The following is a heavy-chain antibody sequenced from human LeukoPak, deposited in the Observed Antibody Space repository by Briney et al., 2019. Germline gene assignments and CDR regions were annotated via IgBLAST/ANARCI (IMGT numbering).Heavy chain of an antibody. D-gene: IGHD1-1*01. V-gene: IGHV3-30*18. CDR1: GFTFNNYG. CDR3: AKGRNDPSGYYFDY. Sequence: PGGSLRLSCAASGFTFNNYGMHWVRQAPGKGLEWVAAISYDESNKYYADSVKGRFTISRDNSKNTWYLQMNTLRAEDTAVYYCAKGRNDPSGYYFDYWGQGTLVTVSS. J-gene: IGHJ4*02. CDR2: ISYDESNK.